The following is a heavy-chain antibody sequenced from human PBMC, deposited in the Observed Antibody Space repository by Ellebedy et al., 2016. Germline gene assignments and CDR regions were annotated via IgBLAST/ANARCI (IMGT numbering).Heavy chain of an antibody. V-gene: IGHV1-3*01. D-gene: IGHD3-22*01. CDR2: INAGNGNT. CDR3: AKGRYDSSGYYSFEGAFDI. Sequence: ASVKVSCKASGYTFTSYAMHWVRQAPGQRLEWMGWINAGNGNTKYSQKFQGRVTITRDTSASTAYMELSSLRSEDTAVYYCAKGRYDSSGYYSFEGAFDIWGQGTMVTVSS. CDR1: GYTFTSYA. J-gene: IGHJ3*02.